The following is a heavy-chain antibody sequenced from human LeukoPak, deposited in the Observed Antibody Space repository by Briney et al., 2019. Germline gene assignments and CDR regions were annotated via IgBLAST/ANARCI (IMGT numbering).Heavy chain of an antibody. V-gene: IGHV1-2*02. CDR1: GYTFTGYY. CDR2: INPNSGGT. CDR3: ARAFEYYDILTGYYSGTEFDY. J-gene: IGHJ4*02. Sequence: ASVKVSCKASGYTFTGYYMHWVRQAPGQGLEWMGWINPNSGGTHYAQKFQDRVTMTRDTSISTAYMELSRLRSDDTAVYYCARAFEYYDILTGYYSGTEFDYWGQGTLVTVSS. D-gene: IGHD3-9*01.